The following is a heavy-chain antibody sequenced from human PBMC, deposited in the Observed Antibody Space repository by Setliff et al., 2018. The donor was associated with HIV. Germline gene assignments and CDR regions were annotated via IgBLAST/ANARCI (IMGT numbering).Heavy chain of an antibody. J-gene: IGHJ3*02. CDR2: IIPIFGTA. Sequence: SVKVSCKASGGTFSSYAISWVRQAPGQGLEWMGGIIPIFGTANYAQKFQGRVTITTDESTSTAYMELSSLRSEDTAVYYCARDRAPNYCSGGSCYGDAFDIWGQGTMVTVSS. V-gene: IGHV1-69*05. D-gene: IGHD2-15*01. CDR1: GGTFSSYA. CDR3: ARDRAPNYCSGGSCYGDAFDI.